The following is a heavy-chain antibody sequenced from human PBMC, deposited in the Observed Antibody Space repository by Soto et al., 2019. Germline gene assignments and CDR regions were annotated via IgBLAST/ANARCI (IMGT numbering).Heavy chain of an antibody. CDR1: GGTFSSYT. Sequence: QVQLVQSGAEVKKPGSSVKVSCKASGGTFSSYTISWVRQAPGQGLEWMGRIIPILGIANFAQKFQGRVTITAAKSTSKAYMELSSLRSEATAVYYCAMDYCSSTSCYRDYWGQGTLVTVSS. D-gene: IGHD2-2*02. J-gene: IGHJ4*02. CDR3: AMDYCSSTSCYRDY. V-gene: IGHV1-69*02. CDR2: IIPILGIA.